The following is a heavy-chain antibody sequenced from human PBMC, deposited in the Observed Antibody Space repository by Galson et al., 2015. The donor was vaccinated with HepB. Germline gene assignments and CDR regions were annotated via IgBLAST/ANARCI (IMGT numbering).Heavy chain of an antibody. J-gene: IGHJ6*02. CDR1: GFTFDDYT. V-gene: IGHV3-43*01. CDR2: ISWDGGST. CDR3: AKARGRFLEWPSDYYYGMDV. D-gene: IGHD3-3*01. Sequence: SLRLSCAASGFTFDDYTMHWVRQAPGKGLEWVSLISWDGGSTYYADSVKGRFTISRDNSKNSLYLQMNSLRTEDTALYYCAKARGRFLEWPSDYYYGMDVWGQGTTVTVSS.